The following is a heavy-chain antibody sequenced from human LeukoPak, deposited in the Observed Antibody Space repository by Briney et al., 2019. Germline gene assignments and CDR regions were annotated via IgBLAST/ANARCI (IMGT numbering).Heavy chain of an antibody. Sequence: GGSLRLSCAASGFTVSSNYMSWVRQAPGKGLEWVSAISGSGGSTYYADSVKGRFTISRDNSKNTLYLQMNSLRAEDTAVYYCAKIKDIVVVPAAIGEDYWGQGTLVTVSS. D-gene: IGHD2-2*01. J-gene: IGHJ4*02. CDR3: AKIKDIVVVPAAIGEDY. V-gene: IGHV3-23*01. CDR2: ISGSGGST. CDR1: GFTVSSNY.